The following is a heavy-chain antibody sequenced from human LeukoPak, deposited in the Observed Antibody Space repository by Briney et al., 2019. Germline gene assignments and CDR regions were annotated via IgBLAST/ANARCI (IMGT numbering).Heavy chain of an antibody. CDR1: GFTFSSYS. CDR3: AREYSSSSGKALDY. CDR2: ISSSSSTK. J-gene: IGHJ4*02. D-gene: IGHD6-6*01. V-gene: IGHV3-48*02. Sequence: GGSLRLSCAASGFTFSSYSMNWVRQASGKGLEWVSYISSSSSTKYHADSVRGRFTISRDNAKNSLYLQMNSLRDEDTAVYYCAREYSSSSGKALDYWGQGTLVTVSS.